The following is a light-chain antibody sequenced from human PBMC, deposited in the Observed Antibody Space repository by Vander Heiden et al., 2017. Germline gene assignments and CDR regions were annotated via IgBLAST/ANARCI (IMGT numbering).Light chain of an antibody. CDR2: VVS. CDR1: PDIGND. V-gene: IGKV1-6*01. Sequence: AIQMTQPPSSLSASVVDRVTITCRASPDIGNDLSWYQQKPGKAPKVLISVVSSLQGGVPSRFSGSGFGTDFTLTITSLQPEDFATYYCLQDHVFPWTLGQGTKVEVK. J-gene: IGKJ1*01. CDR3: LQDHVFPWT.